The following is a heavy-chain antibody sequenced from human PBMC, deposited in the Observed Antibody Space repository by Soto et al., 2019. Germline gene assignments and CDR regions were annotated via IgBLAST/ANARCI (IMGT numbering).Heavy chain of an antibody. Sequence: SETLYLTCTVSGGSVSSYYWSWIRQPPGKGLEWIGYIYYSGSTNYNPSLKSRVTISVDTSKNQFSLKLSSVTAADTAVYYCARDGGAYNWNYFDYWGQGTLVTVSS. J-gene: IGHJ4*02. CDR3: ARDGGAYNWNYFDY. CDR1: GGSVSSYY. D-gene: IGHD1-20*01. V-gene: IGHV4-59*02. CDR2: IYYSGST.